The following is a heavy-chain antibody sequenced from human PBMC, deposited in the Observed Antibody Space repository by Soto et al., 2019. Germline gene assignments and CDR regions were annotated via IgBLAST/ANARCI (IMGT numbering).Heavy chain of an antibody. V-gene: IGHV3-49*03. CDR3: TRSYITMIVVVSGGDAFDI. D-gene: IGHD3-22*01. J-gene: IGHJ3*02. CDR1: GFTFGDYA. CDR2: IRSKAYGGTT. Sequence: SLRLSCTASGFTFGDYAMSWFRQAPGKGLEWVGFIRSKAYGGTTEYAASVKGRFTISRDDSKSIAYLQMNSLKTEDTAVYYCTRSYITMIVVVSGGDAFDIWGQGTMVTVSS.